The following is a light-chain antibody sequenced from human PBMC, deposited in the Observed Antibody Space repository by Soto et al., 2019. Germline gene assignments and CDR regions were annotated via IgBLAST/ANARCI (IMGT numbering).Light chain of an antibody. CDR2: GAS. J-gene: IGKJ1*01. V-gene: IGKV3-15*01. CDR1: QSVSSN. CDR3: QQYNNGWT. Sequence: EIVMTQSPATLSVSPGERATLSCRASQSVSSNLAWYQQKPGQAPRLLIYGASTRATGIPDRFSGSGSGTEFTLTISSLQSEDCAVYYCQQYNNGWTFGQGTKVEIK.